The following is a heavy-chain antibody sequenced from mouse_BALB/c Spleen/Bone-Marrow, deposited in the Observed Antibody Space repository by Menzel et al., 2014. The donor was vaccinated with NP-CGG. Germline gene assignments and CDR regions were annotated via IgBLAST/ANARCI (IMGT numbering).Heavy chain of an antibody. CDR2: INRNGGST. CDR3: VRGNYGNYVDYFDF. CDR1: GFTFRSYG. J-gene: IGHJ2*01. Sequence: EVPRVESGGGLVQPGGSLKLSCAASGFTFRSYGMSWVRQTPDKMLELVATINRNGGSTYYPDSVKGRFTIFRDTAKNTLYLQMSSLKSEETAMYYCVRGNYGNYVDYFDFWGQGSTLTVSS. D-gene: IGHD2-1*01. V-gene: IGHV5-6-3*01.